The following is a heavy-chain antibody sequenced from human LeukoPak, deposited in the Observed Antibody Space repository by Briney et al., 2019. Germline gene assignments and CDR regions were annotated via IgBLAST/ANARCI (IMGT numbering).Heavy chain of an antibody. CDR1: GFTFSTYE. J-gene: IGHJ4*02. Sequence: PGGSLRLSCAASGFTFSTYEMNWVRQAPGKGLEWVSYISSSGTTIYYADSVKGRFTISRDNAKNSLYLQMNSLRVEDTALYYCTKDLYDFWSGLDYWGQGTLVTVSS. D-gene: IGHD3-3*01. V-gene: IGHV3-48*03. CDR2: ISSSGTTI. CDR3: TKDLYDFWSGLDY.